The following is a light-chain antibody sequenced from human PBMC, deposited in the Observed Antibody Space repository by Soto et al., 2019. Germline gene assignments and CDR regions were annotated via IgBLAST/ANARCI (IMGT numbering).Light chain of an antibody. CDR2: TVS. CDR1: LSLLDSDDGNTY. CDR3: MQALQTPPT. V-gene: IGKV2-40*01. Sequence: DIVMTQTPLSLPVTPGEPASISCRSSLSLLDSDDGNTYLDWYLQKPGQSPQLLIYTVSYRASGVPDRFSGSGSGTDFTLKISRVEAEDVGVYYCMQALQTPPTFGQGTKVDIK. J-gene: IGKJ1*01.